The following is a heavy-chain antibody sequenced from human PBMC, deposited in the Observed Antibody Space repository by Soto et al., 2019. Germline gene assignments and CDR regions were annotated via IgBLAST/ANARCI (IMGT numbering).Heavy chain of an antibody. D-gene: IGHD3-3*01. V-gene: IGHV3-23*01. Sequence: GGSLRLSCAASGFTFSSYAMSWVRQAPGKGLEWVSAISGSGGSTYYADSVKGRFTISRDNSKNTLYLQMSSLRAEDTALYFWSKETFGVRWTLDFWGQGTLVTVAS. J-gene: IGHJ4*02. CDR3: SKETFGVRWTLDF. CDR2: ISGSGGST. CDR1: GFTFSSYA.